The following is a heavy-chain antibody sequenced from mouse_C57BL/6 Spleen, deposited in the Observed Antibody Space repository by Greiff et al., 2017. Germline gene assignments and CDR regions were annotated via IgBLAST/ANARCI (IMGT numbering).Heavy chain of an antibody. CDR1: GYTFTNYW. D-gene: IGHD2-3*01. CDR3: ARGGYSYAMDY. V-gene: IGHV1-63*01. J-gene: IGHJ4*01. CDR2: IYPGGGYT. Sequence: VKLQQSGAELVRPGTSVKMSCKASGYTFTNYWIGWAKQRPGHGLEWIGDIYPGGGYTNYNEKFKGKATLTADKSSSTAYMQFSSLTSEDSAIYYCARGGYSYAMDYWGQGTSVTVSS.